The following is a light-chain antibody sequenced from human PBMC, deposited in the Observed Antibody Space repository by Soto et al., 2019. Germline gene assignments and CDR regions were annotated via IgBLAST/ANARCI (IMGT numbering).Light chain of an antibody. J-gene: IGLJ1*01. Sequence: QSVLTQSPSASASLGASVKLTCTLSSGHSSYAIAWHQQQPEKGPRYLIKLNSDGSHNKGDGIPPRFSGSRSGAERYFTISSLQSDDETVYYCQTWGTGIRVFGTGTKVTVL. CDR1: SGHSSYA. V-gene: IGLV4-69*01. CDR3: QTWGTGIRV. CDR2: LNSDGSH.